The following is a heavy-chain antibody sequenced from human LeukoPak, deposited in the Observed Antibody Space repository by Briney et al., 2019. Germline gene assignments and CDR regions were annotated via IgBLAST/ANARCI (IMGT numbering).Heavy chain of an antibody. CDR2: INHSGST. CDR3: ARSDYGVRTDY. D-gene: IGHD4-17*01. CDR1: GGSFSGYY. J-gene: IGHJ4*02. V-gene: IGHV4-34*01. Sequence: PSETLSLTCAVYGGSFSGYYWSWIRQPPGKGLEWIGEINHSGSTNYNPSLKSRVTISVDTSKNQFSLKLSSVTAADTAVYYCARSDYGVRTDYWGQGTLVTVSS.